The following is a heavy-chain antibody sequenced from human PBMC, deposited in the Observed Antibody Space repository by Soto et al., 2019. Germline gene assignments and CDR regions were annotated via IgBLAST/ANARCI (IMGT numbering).Heavy chain of an antibody. CDR3: AREEVSYSDSGSYSWFDP. J-gene: IGHJ5*02. V-gene: IGHV4-31*03. CDR2: IYYSGST. CDR1: GGSISSGGYY. D-gene: IGHD3-10*01. Sequence: QVQLQESGPGLVKPSQTLSLTCTVSGGSISSGGYYWSWIRQYPGKGLEWIGYIYYSGSTYYNPSLQSRVTISVDTSKNQFSLKLGFVTAADTAVYYCAREEVSYSDSGSYSWFDPWGQGILVTVSS.